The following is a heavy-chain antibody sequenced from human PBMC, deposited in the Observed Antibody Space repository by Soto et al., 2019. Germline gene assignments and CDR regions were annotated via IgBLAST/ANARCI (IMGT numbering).Heavy chain of an antibody. D-gene: IGHD1-26*01. Sequence: EVQLLESGGDLVQPGGSLRVSCVASGFTFSNYAMSWVRQAPGKGLEWITTITGSSTDTYYTDSVKGRFAISRHNSKNTLFLQMNSLTPEDAAVYYCAKGGAVYGLLAHDYWGQGTLVTVSS. J-gene: IGHJ4*02. CDR3: AKGGAVYGLLAHDY. CDR1: GFTFSNYA. CDR2: ITGSSTDT. V-gene: IGHV3-23*01.